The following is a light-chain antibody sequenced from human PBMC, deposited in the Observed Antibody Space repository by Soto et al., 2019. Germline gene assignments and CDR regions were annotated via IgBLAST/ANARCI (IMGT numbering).Light chain of an antibody. Sequence: QAVVTQEPSLTVSPGGTVTLTCGSSTGAVTSGHYPYWFQVKPGQAPRTLLYDINNKHSWTPARFSGSLLGGKAALTLSGAQPEDEADYYCMLSYSGPSIFGGGTQLNVL. CDR3: MLSYSGPSI. J-gene: IGLJ7*01. V-gene: IGLV7-46*01. CDR2: DIN. CDR1: TGAVTSGHY.